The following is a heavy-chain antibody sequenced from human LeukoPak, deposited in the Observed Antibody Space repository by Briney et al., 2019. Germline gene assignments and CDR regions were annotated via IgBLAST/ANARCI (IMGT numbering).Heavy chain of an antibody. Sequence: PGGSLRLSCAASGFTFSSYAMSWVRQAPGKGLEWVSAISGSGGSTYYADSVKGRFTISRDNSKDTLYLQMDSLRAEDTAVYYCAKSELWSGNWFDPWGQGTLVTVSS. D-gene: IGHD3-10*01. CDR2: ISGSGGST. CDR3: AKSELWSGNWFDP. V-gene: IGHV3-23*01. J-gene: IGHJ5*02. CDR1: GFTFSSYA.